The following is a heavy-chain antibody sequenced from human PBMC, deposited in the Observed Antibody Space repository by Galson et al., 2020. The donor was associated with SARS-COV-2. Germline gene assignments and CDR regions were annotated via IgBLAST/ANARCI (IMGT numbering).Heavy chain of an antibody. CDR1: GFTFSNFA. V-gene: IGHV3-23*01. CDR3: AKGGGWLYYFDY. Sequence: TGGSLRLSCAASGFTFSNFAMNWVRQAPGKGLEWVSAISASSDNTYYADSVKGRFTISRDNSKNTLYLQMNSLRAEDTAVYYCAKGGGWLYYFDYWGQGTLVTVSS. CDR2: ISASSDNT. D-gene: IGHD6-19*01. J-gene: IGHJ4*02.